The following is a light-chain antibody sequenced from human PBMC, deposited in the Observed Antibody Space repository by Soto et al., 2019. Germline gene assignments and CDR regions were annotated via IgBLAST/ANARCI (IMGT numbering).Light chain of an antibody. CDR3: QQANSFPPGFG. CDR1: QGINKW. Sequence: DLQMTQSPSSVSASVGDRVTITCRARQGINKWLAWYQQKPGKAPKLLIYATSSLQSGVPSRFSGSASGTDFTLTISSLQPEDFATYYCQQANSFPPGFGFGPGTKVDIK. V-gene: IGKV1-12*01. J-gene: IGKJ3*01. CDR2: ATS.